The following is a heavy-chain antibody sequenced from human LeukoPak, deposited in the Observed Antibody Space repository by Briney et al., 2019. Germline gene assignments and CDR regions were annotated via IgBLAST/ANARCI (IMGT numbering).Heavy chain of an antibody. CDR3: ATHSGGY. Sequence: GGSLRLSCATSGFTVSSNYMTWVRQAPGKGLEWVSVIYSGGGTRYADSVRGRFTISRDNSKNTLYLQMNSLRAEDTAVYYCATHSGGYWGQGTLVTVSS. CDR1: GFTVSSNY. V-gene: IGHV3-66*01. CDR2: IYSGGGT. J-gene: IGHJ4*02. D-gene: IGHD3-16*01.